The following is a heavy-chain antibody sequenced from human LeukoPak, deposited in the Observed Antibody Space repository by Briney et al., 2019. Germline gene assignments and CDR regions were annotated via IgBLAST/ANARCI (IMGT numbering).Heavy chain of an antibody. CDR2: IIPILGIA. CDR1: GYTFTSYG. V-gene: IGHV1-69*04. CDR3: ARTAFGELFTGPIDY. D-gene: IGHD3-10*01. J-gene: IGHJ4*02. Sequence: ASVKVSCKASGYTFTSYGISWVRQAPGQGLEWMGRIIPILGIANYAQKFQGRVTITADKSTSTAYMELSSLRSEDTAVYYCARTAFGELFTGPIDYWGQGTLVTVSS.